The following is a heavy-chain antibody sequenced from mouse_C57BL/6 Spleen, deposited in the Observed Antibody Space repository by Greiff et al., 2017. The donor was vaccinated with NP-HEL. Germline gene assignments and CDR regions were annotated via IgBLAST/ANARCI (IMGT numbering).Heavy chain of an antibody. CDR3: ARNLYDYDVGTWFAY. CDR1: GFSLTSYG. V-gene: IGHV2-2*01. Sequence: VHLVESGPGLVQPSQSLSITCTVSGFSLTSYGVHWVRQSPGKGLEWLGVIWSGGSTDYNAAFISRLSISKDNSKSQVFFKMNSLQADDTAIYYCARNLYDYDVGTWFAYWGQGTLVTVSA. J-gene: IGHJ3*01. CDR2: IWSGGST. D-gene: IGHD2-4*01.